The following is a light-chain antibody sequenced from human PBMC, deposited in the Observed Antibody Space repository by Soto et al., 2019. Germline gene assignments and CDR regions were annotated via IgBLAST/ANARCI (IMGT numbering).Light chain of an antibody. J-gene: IGKJ5*01. CDR1: QGIDTS. Sequence: ILLTQSPSSLSASVGDRVTITCRASQGIDTSLAWYQQKPGKAPKLLIYAASNFQSGVPSRFSGXXXXXXXXXXISSLQPEDFATYYCQQLHGYPITFGQGTRLEIK. V-gene: IGKV1-9*01. CDR3: QQLHGYPIT. CDR2: AAS.